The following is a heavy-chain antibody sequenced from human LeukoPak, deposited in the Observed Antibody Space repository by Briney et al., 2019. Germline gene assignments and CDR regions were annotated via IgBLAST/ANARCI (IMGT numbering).Heavy chain of an antibody. J-gene: IGHJ3*02. CDR1: GGSISSYY. CDR3: ARDRGI. Sequence: SETLSLTCTVSGGSISSYYWSWLRQPPGKGLEWIGYIYYSGSTNYNPSLKSRVTISVDTSKNQFSLKLSSVTAADTAVYYCARDRGIWGQGTMVTVSS. V-gene: IGHV4-59*01. CDR2: IYYSGST.